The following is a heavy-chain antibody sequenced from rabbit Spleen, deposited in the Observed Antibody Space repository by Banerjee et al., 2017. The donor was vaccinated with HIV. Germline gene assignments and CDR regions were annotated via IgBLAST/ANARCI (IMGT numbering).Heavy chain of an antibody. D-gene: IGHD4-2*01. CDR3: ARDAAGREDFNL. CDR2: IFGGSTGTI. CDR1: GFSFSEKEV. Sequence: QSLEESGGDLVKPGASLTLTCTASGFSFSEKEVMCWVRQAPGKGLEWIGTIFGGSTGTIDYASWAKGRFTFSKTSSTTVTLQMTSLTAADTATYFCARDAAGREDFNLWGPGTLVTVS. V-gene: IGHV1S40*01. J-gene: IGHJ4*01.